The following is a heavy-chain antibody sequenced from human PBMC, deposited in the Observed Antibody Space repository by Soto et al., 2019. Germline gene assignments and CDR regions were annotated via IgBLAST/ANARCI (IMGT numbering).Heavy chain of an antibody. CDR2: VYYSGST. V-gene: IGHV4-39*01. Sequence: SETLSLTCIVSGGSISSSTFYWDWIRQPPGKGLEWIGSVYYSGSTYYNPSLKSRVTISVDTSKNQFSLKLSSVTAADTAVYYCARTTGRHLDFWGQGILVTVSS. CDR1: GGSISSSTFY. CDR3: ARTTGRHLDF. D-gene: IGHD4-4*01. J-gene: IGHJ4*02.